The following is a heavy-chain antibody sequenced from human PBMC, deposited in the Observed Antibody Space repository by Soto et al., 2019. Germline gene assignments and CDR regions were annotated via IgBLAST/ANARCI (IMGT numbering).Heavy chain of an antibody. CDR3: ARDRGGDYCSSTSCSEGFGMDV. D-gene: IGHD2-2*01. J-gene: IGHJ6*02. V-gene: IGHV3-21*01. CDR1: GFTFSSYS. Sequence: EVQLVESGGGLVKPGGSLRLSCAASGFTFSSYSMNWVRQAPGKGLEWVSSISSSSSYIYYADSVKGRFTISRDNAKNSLYLQMNSLRAEDTAVYYCARDRGGDYCSSTSCSEGFGMDVWGQGTTVTVSS. CDR2: ISSSSSYI.